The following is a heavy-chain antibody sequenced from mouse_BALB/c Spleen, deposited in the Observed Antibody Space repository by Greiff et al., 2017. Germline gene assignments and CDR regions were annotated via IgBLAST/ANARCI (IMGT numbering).Heavy chain of an antibody. Sequence: EVQLQQSGPELVKPGASVKMSCKASGYTFTSYVMHWVKQKPGQGLEWIGYINPYNDGTKYNEKFKGKATLTSDKSSSTAYMELSSLTSEDSAVYYCARAYRYDGVYYAMDYWGQGTSVTVSA. CDR1: GYTFTSYV. V-gene: IGHV1-14*01. CDR2: INPYNDGT. J-gene: IGHJ4*01. D-gene: IGHD2-14*01. CDR3: ARAYRYDGVYYAMDY.